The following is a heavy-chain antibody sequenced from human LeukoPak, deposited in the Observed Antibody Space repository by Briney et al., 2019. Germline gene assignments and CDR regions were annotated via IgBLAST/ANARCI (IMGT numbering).Heavy chain of an antibody. V-gene: IGHV1-69*13. J-gene: IGHJ3*02. CDR1: GGTFSSYA. CDR2: IIPIFGTA. Sequence: ASVTVSCKASGGTFSSYAISWVRQAPGQGLEWMGGIIPIFGTANYAQKFQGRVTITADESTSTAYMELSSLRSEDTAVYYCAGDSQITFGGVYAFDIWGQGTMVTVSS. D-gene: IGHD3-16*01. CDR3: AGDSQITFGGVYAFDI.